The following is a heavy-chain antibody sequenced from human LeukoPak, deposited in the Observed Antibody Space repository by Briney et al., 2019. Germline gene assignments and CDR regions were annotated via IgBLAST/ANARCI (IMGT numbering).Heavy chain of an antibody. CDR3: ARAWRIAAPNDAFEI. CDR2: IIPILGIA. Sequence: SVTVSYKASGGTFSSYATSWVRQAPGQGLEWMGRIIPILGIANYAQKFQGRVTITADKSTSTAYMELSSLRSEDTAVYYCARAWRIAAPNDAFEIWGQGTMVTVSS. D-gene: IGHD6-13*01. V-gene: IGHV1-69*04. J-gene: IGHJ3*02. CDR1: GGTFSSYA.